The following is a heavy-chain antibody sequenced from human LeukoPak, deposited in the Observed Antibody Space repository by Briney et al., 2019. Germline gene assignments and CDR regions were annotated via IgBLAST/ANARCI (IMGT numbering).Heavy chain of an antibody. D-gene: IGHD6-6*01. CDR3: RVYSSSYSYYYYMDV. V-gene: IGHV3-7*01. J-gene: IGHJ6*03. CDR2: IKRDGSEK. CDR1: GFPFSSHW. Sequence: PGGSLRLSCAASGFPFSSHWMTWVRQAPGKGLEWVANIKRDGSEKYYVESVKGRFTISRDNAKNSLYLQMNSLSSEDTAVYYCRVYSSSYSYYYYMDVWGKGTTVTVSS.